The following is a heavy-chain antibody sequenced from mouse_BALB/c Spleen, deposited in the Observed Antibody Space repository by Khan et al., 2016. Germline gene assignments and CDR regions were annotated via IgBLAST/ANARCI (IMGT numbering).Heavy chain of an antibody. CDR1: GYTFSSYW. CDR2: ILPGSGST. CDR3: AKTDRRGYFDY. J-gene: IGHJ2*01. Sequence: QVQLQQSGAELMKPGASVKISCKATGYTFSSYWIEWVKQRPGHGLEWIGEILPGSGSTNYNEKFRGKATFTADTSSNTAYMLLSSLTSEDSAVPYCAKTDRRGYFDYWGQGTTLTGSS. V-gene: IGHV1-9*01.